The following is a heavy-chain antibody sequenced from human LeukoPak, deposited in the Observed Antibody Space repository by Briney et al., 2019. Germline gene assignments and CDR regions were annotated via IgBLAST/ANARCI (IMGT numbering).Heavy chain of an antibody. J-gene: IGHJ5*02. CDR2: IWYDGSNK. CDR3: ASEYSSSSVVYWFDP. V-gene: IGHV3-33*01. Sequence: GGSLRLSCAASGFTFSSYGMHWVRQAPGKGLEWVAVIWYDGSNKYYADSVKGRFTISRDSSKNTLYLQMNSLRAEDTAVYYCASEYSSSSVVYWFDPWGQGTLVTVSS. CDR1: GFTFSSYG. D-gene: IGHD6-6*01.